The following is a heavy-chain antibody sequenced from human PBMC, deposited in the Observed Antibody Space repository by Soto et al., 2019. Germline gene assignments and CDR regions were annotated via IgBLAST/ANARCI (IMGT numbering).Heavy chain of an antibody. Sequence: VQLVQSGAEVKKPGESLKIPCKGSGYSFTTHWIGWVRQMPGKGLEWMGIIYPGDSDTKYSPSFQGQVTISADKSISTAYLQWSSLKASDTAMYYCARGGYRGGYDWRVFDYWGQGTLVTVSS. CDR2: IYPGDSDT. D-gene: IGHD5-12*01. CDR3: ARGGYRGGYDWRVFDY. CDR1: GYSFTTHW. V-gene: IGHV5-51*01. J-gene: IGHJ4*02.